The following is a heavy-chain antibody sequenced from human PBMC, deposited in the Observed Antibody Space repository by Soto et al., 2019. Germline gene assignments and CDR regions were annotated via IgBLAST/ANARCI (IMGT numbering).Heavy chain of an antibody. CDR1: GGTFSSYT. CDR3: ARREPYSSGWPDAFDI. J-gene: IGHJ3*02. V-gene: IGHV1-69*02. CDR2: IIPILGIA. Sequence: VQLVQSGAEVKKPGSSVKVSCKASGGTFSSYTISWVRQAPGQGLEWMGRIIPILGIANYAQKFRGRVTITADKSTSTAYMELSSLRSEDTAVYYCARREPYSSGWPDAFDIWGQGTMVTVSS. D-gene: IGHD6-19*01.